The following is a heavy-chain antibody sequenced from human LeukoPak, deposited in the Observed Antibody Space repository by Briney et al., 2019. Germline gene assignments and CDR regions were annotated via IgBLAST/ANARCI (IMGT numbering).Heavy chain of an antibody. J-gene: IGHJ3*02. CDR2: IAPTGST. CDR3: ARHQTGYSYPLDI. CDR1: GSSLSTYF. Sequence: PSETLSLTCSVSGSSLSTYFWAWIRQPPGRELQFIGYIAPTGSTNYNPSLKGRVSTSVDTSKTRFSLNLYSVTAADTAIYYCARHQTGYSYPLDIWGLGTTVTVSS. V-gene: IGHV4-4*09. D-gene: IGHD5-18*01.